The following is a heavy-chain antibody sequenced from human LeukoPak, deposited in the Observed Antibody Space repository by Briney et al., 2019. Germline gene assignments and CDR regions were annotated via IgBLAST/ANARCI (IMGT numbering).Heavy chain of an antibody. Sequence: GGSPRLSCAASGFTFSSYGMSWVRQAPGKGLEWVSGISGSGGTTYYVDSVKGRFTISRDKSKNTLYLQMNSLRVEDTAAYYCAKGYYYGSGSYLVDYWGQGTLVTVSS. D-gene: IGHD3-10*01. J-gene: IGHJ4*02. CDR1: GFTFSSYG. V-gene: IGHV3-23*01. CDR3: AKGYYYGSGSYLVDY. CDR2: ISGSGGTT.